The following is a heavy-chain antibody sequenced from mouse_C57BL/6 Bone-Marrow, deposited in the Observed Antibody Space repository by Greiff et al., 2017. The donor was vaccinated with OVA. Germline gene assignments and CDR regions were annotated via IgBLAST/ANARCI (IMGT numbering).Heavy chain of an antibody. J-gene: IGHJ2*01. V-gene: IGHV1-64*01. Sequence: QVQLQQSGAELVKPGASVKLSCKASGYTFTSYWMHWVKQRPGQGLEWIGMIHPNSGSTNYNEKFKSKATLTVDKSSSTAYMQLSSLTSEDSAVYYCARGYYGSSQKGYYFDYWGQGTTLTVSS. CDR1: GYTFTSYW. CDR3: ARGYYGSSQKGYYFDY. CDR2: IHPNSGST. D-gene: IGHD1-1*01.